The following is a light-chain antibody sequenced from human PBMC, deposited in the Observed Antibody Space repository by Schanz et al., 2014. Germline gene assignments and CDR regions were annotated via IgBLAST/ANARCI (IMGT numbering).Light chain of an antibody. V-gene: IGLV2-23*02. CDR3: CSFAGHKV. J-gene: IGLJ2*01. Sequence: QSALTQPASVSGSPGQSITISCTGTSSDVGSYNLVSWYQQHPGKAPKLMIYEVSQWPSGVSDRFSGSKSGNTASLTISGLQAEDEADYYCCSFAGHKVFGGGTKLTVL. CDR2: EVS. CDR1: SSDVGSYNL.